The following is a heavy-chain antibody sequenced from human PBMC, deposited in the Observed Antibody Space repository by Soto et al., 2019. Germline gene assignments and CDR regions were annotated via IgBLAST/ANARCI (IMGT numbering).Heavy chain of an antibody. Sequence: ASVKVSCKASGYTFTMYYMHCVRQAPGQGLEWMGIINPSGGSTSYAQKFQGRVTMTRDTSTSTVYMELSSLRSEDTAVYYCARDRGMATPLDYWGQGTLVTVSS. V-gene: IGHV1-46*01. CDR1: GYTFTMYY. J-gene: IGHJ4*02. CDR2: INPSGGST. D-gene: IGHD5-12*01. CDR3: ARDRGMATPLDY.